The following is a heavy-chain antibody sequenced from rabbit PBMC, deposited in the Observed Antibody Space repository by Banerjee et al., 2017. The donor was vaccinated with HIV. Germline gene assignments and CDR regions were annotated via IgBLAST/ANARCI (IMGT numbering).Heavy chain of an antibody. CDR3: ARDVSAYIYGGTYIPYYFNL. Sequence: QSLEESGGDLVKPGASLTLTCTASGFTISSGYWMCWVRQAPGKGLEWIACIAVGNSDNTRYASWAKGRFTISKTSSTTVTLQMTSLTAADTATYFCARDVSAYIYGGTYIPYYFNLWGPGTLVTVS. J-gene: IGHJ4*01. V-gene: IGHV1S40*01. CDR2: IAVGNSDNT. D-gene: IGHD6-1*01. CDR1: GFTISSGYW.